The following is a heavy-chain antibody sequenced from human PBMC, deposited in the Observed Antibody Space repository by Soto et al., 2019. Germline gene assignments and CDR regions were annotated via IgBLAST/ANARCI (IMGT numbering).Heavy chain of an antibody. V-gene: IGHV4-59*01. CDR2: IFYTGIT. CDR3: ARLNSGTYGY. Sequence: SETLSLTCAVSGGSISTYYWSWIRQPPVKGLGWLGYIFYTGITDYNPSLKGRVTISLDTSKNQFSLKLTSVTAADTAVYYCARLNSGTYGYWGREALVSVSS. D-gene: IGHD6-25*01. CDR1: GGSISTYY. J-gene: IGHJ4*02.